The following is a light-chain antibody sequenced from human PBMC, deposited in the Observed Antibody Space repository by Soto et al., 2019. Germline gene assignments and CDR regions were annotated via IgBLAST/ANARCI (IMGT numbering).Light chain of an antibody. J-gene: IGKJ4*01. Sequence: DIQLTQSPSSLSASVGDRVIITCRASQPINHYLNWYQQIPGKAPKLLIFAASTLQDGVPSRFSGSGSGSDFTLTISSLQPADFATHYCQQTFNYRVTFGGGTKLEIK. CDR1: QPINHY. V-gene: IGKV1-39*01. CDR2: AAS. CDR3: QQTFNYRVT.